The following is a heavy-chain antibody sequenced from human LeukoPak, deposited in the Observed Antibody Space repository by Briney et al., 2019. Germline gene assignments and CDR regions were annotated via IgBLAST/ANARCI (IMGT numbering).Heavy chain of an antibody. J-gene: IGHJ4*02. D-gene: IGHD6-13*01. CDR2: ISGSGGST. CDR1: GFTFSSYA. Sequence: SGGSLRLSCAASGFTFSSYAMSWVRQAPGKGLEWVSVISGSGGSTYYADSVKGRFTISRDNSKNTLYLQMNSLRAEDTAVYYCAKCSSSWLTPLDYWGQGTLVTVSS. CDR3: AKCSSSWLTPLDY. V-gene: IGHV3-23*01.